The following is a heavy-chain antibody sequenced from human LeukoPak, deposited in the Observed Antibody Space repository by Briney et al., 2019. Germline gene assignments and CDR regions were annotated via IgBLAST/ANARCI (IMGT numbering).Heavy chain of an antibody. CDR2: INAGNGKT. V-gene: IGHV1-3*01. J-gene: IGHJ4*02. CDR1: GYTFSIYA. Sequence: ASVKVSCKTSGYTFSIYAMNWVRQAPGQRPEWMGWINAGNGKTKYSQRFQGRVTITRDKSASTAYMELSSLRSEDTAIYYCARGVWSSHNKEYFLDYWGQGTLVTVSS. D-gene: IGHD2-2*01. CDR3: ARGVWSSHNKEYFLDY.